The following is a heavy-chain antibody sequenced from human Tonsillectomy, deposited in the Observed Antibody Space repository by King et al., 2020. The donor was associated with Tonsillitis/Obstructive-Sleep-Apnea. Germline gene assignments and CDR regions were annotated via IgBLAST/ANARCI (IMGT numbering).Heavy chain of an antibody. J-gene: IGHJ5*02. V-gene: IGHV3-72*01. CDR1: GFTFRDHY. D-gene: IGHD3-22*01. CDR3: ARGEYDSNGYYLDH. CDR2: IRNKGDSYTT. Sequence: VQLVESGGGLVQPEGSLRLSCTASGFTFRDHYMDWVRQAPGKGLEWVCRIRNKGDSYTTEYAASVRDRFSILRDDSKDSLFLQMTSLKTEDTAVYYCARGEYDSNGYYLDHGGQGTLVTVSS.